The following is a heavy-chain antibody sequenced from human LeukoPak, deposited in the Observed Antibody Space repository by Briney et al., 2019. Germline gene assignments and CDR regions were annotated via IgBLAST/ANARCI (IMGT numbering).Heavy chain of an antibody. D-gene: IGHD3-22*01. V-gene: IGHV1-18*01. CDR2: SSTNNGET. Sequence: ASVEVSCKASGYTFTNYGISWVRQAPGQGLEWMGWSSTNNGETVYTHNLQGRISMTTDTSTSTADMELRSLRSDDTAVYYCTRATYYYDSSGSGLLDMDVWGKGTTVTVSS. J-gene: IGHJ6*03. CDR3: TRATYYYDSSGSGLLDMDV. CDR1: GYTFTNYG.